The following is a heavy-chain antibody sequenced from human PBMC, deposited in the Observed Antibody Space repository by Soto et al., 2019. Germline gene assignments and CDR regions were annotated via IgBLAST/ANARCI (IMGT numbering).Heavy chain of an antibody. V-gene: IGHV3-23*01. J-gene: IGHJ5*02. CDR3: AKNQGVELVPLATVDWFDP. Sequence: GGSLRLSCEASGFTFNTHGMSWVRQPPGKGLEWVSRVSPGGGTTDYADSVKGRFTISRDNSKSTVYLELNNLSAEDTAVYHCAKNQGVELVPLATVDWFDPWGQGSVVTVSS. CDR2: VSPGGGTT. D-gene: IGHD1-26*01. CDR1: GFTFNTHG.